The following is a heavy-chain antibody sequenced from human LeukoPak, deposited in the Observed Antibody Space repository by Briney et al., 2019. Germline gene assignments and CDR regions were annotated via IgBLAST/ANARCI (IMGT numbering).Heavy chain of an antibody. CDR1: GASMSGYY. CDR2: IFYIGTT. CDR3: ARDRLRLLPAFDI. Sequence: SETLSLTCSVSGASMSGYYWSWIRQPPGKGLEYIGNIFYIGTTNYNPSLKSRVTISLDMSKNEFSLTLSSVTAADTAVYYCARDRLRLLPAFDIWGQGTMVTVSS. V-gene: IGHV4-59*12. D-gene: IGHD6-19*01. J-gene: IGHJ3*02.